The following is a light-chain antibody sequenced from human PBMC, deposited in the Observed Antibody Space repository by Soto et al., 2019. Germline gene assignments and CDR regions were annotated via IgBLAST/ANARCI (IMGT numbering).Light chain of an antibody. CDR1: HVIRSD. CDR2: DAS. J-gene: IGKJ1*01. CDR3: LQASDYLWR. Sequence: ERSRIPGRASHVIRSDLGWYQQKPGRASKLLIYDASSLQGGVPSRFSGSGSGTDFTLTISSLQPEDFATYYCLQASDYLWRFGQGTKVDIK. V-gene: IGKV1-6*01.